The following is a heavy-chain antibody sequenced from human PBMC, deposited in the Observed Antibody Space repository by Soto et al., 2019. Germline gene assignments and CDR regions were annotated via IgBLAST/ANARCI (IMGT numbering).Heavy chain of an antibody. CDR1: GGSISSSSYY. Sequence: PSETLSLTCTVSGGSISSSSYYWGWIRQPPGKGLEWIGSIYYSGSTYYNPSLKSRVTISVDTSKNQFSLKLNSVTAADTAVYCCASRHCSGGSCYSPGFDSWGQGALVT. D-gene: IGHD2-15*01. CDR2: IYYSGST. J-gene: IGHJ4*02. V-gene: IGHV4-39*01. CDR3: ASRHCSGGSCYSPGFDS.